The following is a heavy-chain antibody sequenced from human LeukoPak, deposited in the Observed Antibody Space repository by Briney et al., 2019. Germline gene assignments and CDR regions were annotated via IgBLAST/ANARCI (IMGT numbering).Heavy chain of an antibody. CDR3: ARDQSGWYCDY. J-gene: IGHJ4*02. D-gene: IGHD6-19*01. CDR2: ISSSGSTI. CDR1: GLTFSSYE. Sequence: SGGSERLSCAASGLTFSSYEMNWVRHARGRGREWVSYISSSGSTIYYADSVKGRFTISRDNAKNSLYLQMNSLRAEDTAVYYCARDQSGWYCDYWGQGTLVTVSS. V-gene: IGHV3-48*03.